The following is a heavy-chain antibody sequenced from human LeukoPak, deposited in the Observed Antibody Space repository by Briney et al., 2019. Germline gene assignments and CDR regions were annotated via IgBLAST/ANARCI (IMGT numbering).Heavy chain of an antibody. J-gene: IGHJ5*02. CDR1: GYTFTSYG. Sequence: GASVKVSCKASGYTFTSYGISWVRQAPGQELEWMGWISAYNGNTNYAQKLQGRVTMTTDTSTSTAYMELRSLRSDDTAVYYCARDPITMVRGVIIGNWFDPWGQGTLVTVSS. CDR2: ISAYNGNT. D-gene: IGHD3-10*01. V-gene: IGHV1-18*01. CDR3: ARDPITMVRGVIIGNWFDP.